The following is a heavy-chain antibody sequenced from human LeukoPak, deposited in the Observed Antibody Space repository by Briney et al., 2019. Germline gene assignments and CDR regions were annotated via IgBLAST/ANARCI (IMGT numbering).Heavy chain of an antibody. Sequence: SGGSLRLSCAASGFIFSSYSMDWVRQAPGKGLEWVASISSSTSYIYYADSVKGRFTISRDNAENSLYLQMNSLRGEDTAVYYCARDRYYGSGSSDAFDIWGRGTTVTVSS. CDR2: ISSSTSYI. V-gene: IGHV3-21*01. D-gene: IGHD3-10*01. CDR3: ARDRYYGSGSSDAFDI. J-gene: IGHJ3*02. CDR1: GFIFSSYS.